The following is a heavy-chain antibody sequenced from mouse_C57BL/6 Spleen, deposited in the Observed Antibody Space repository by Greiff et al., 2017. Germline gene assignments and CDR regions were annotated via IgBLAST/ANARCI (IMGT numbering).Heavy chain of an antibody. CDR3: ANYGRSVDY. Sequence: VQLQQPGAELVKPGASVKMSCKASGYTFTSYWITWVKQRPGQGLEWLGDIYTGSGSTNNNEKFKSKATLTVDTSSSTAYMQLSSLTSEDSAVYYCANYGRSVDYWGQGTTLTGSS. D-gene: IGHD1-1*01. J-gene: IGHJ2*01. CDR2: IYTGSGST. CDR1: GYTFTSYW. V-gene: IGHV1-55*01.